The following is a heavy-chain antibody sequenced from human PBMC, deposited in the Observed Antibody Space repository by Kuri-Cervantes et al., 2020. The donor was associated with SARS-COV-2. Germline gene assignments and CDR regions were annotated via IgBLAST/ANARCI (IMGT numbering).Heavy chain of an antibody. Sequence: GESLKISCAASGFTFGNYAMHWVRQAPGKGLEWVAIISYDGSTLYQNSVKGRFTISRDNSKNTLYLQMNSLRADDTAVYYCAKSPVDSGTYLSPAFDFWGQGTMVTVSS. J-gene: IGHJ3*01. CDR3: AKSPVDSGTYLSPAFDF. D-gene: IGHD1-26*01. CDR1: GFTFGNYA. V-gene: IGHV3-30*04. CDR2: ISYDGSTL.